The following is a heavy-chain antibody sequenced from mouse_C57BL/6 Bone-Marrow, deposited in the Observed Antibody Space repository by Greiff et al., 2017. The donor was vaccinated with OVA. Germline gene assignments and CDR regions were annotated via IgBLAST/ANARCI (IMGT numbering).Heavy chain of an antibody. V-gene: IGHV2-2*01. J-gene: IGHJ3*01. D-gene: IGHD2-4*01. CDR2: IWSGGST. CDR3: ARKYDYESPAWFAY. CDR1: GFSLTSYG. Sequence: QVQLQQSGPGLVQPSQSLSITCTVSGFSLTSYGVHWVRQSPGKGLEWLGVIWSGGSTAYNAAFISRLSISKDNSKSKVFFKMNSLQADDTAIYYCARKYDYESPAWFAYWGQGTLVTVSA.